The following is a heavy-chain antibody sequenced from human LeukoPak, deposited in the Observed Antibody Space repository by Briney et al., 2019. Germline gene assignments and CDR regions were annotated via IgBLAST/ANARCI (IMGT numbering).Heavy chain of an antibody. CDR1: GFTFSIYN. J-gene: IGHJ4*02. CDR2: ISSSSSYI. V-gene: IGHV3-21*01. D-gene: IGHD1-14*01. Sequence: GGSLRLSCAASGFTFSIYNMNWVRQAPGKGLEWVSSISSSSSYIYYAGSVKGRFTISRDNAKNSLYLQMNSLRAEDTAVYYCARDTENYLGQGTLVTVSS. CDR3: ARDTENY.